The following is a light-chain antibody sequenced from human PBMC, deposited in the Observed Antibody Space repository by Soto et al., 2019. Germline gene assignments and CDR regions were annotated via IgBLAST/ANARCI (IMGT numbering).Light chain of an antibody. V-gene: IGLV2-11*01. CDR2: DVS. CDR1: SSDVGGYNY. Sequence: QSVLTQPRSVSGSPGQSVTISCTGTSSDVGGYNYVSWYQQHPGKAPKLMIYDVSKRPSGVPDRFSGSKSGNTASLTISGLQAEDEADYYGCSYAGSYTLVVFGGGTKVTVL. CDR3: CSYAGSYTLVV. J-gene: IGLJ2*01.